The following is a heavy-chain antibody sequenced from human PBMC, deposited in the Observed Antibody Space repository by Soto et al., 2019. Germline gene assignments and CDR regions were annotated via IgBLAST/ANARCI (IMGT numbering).Heavy chain of an antibody. Sequence: SETLSLTCTVSGGSISSGDYYWSWIRQPPGKGLEWIGYIYYSGSTYYNPSLKSRVTISVDTSKNQFSLKLSSVTAADTAVYYCAREGRTEPFDYWGQGTLVTVSS. V-gene: IGHV4-30-4*01. J-gene: IGHJ4*02. CDR1: GGSISSGDYY. CDR2: IYYSGST. CDR3: AREGRTEPFDY. D-gene: IGHD1-1*01.